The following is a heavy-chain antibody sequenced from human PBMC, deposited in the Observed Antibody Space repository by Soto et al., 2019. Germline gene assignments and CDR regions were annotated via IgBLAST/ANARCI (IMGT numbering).Heavy chain of an antibody. CDR3: TTEGTCFFDYGDYLGAFDI. CDR1: GFTFSNAW. CDR2: IKSKTDGGTT. V-gene: IGHV3-15*01. Sequence: EVQLVESGGGLVKPGGSLRLSCAASGFTFSNAWMSWVRQAPGKGLEWVGRIKSKTDGGTTDYAAPVKGRFTISRDDSKNTLYRQMNSLKTEDTAVYYCTTEGTCFFDYGDYLGAFDIWGQGTMVTVSS. J-gene: IGHJ3*02. D-gene: IGHD4-17*01.